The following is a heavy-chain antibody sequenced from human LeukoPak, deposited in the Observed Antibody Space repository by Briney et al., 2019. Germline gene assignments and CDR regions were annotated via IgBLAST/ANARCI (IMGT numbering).Heavy chain of an antibody. CDR1: GFTFSRYA. J-gene: IGHJ4*02. Sequence: GGSLRLSCAASGFTFSRYAMHWVRQAPGKGLEWVTVISNSGNDKRYTDSVKGRFTISRDNSKNTLYLQMNSLRAEDTAVYYCAKDSVGGPAVHYFDNWGQGTLVTVSS. V-gene: IGHV3-30*18. D-gene: IGHD5/OR15-5a*01. CDR3: AKDSVGGPAVHYFDN. CDR2: ISNSGNDK.